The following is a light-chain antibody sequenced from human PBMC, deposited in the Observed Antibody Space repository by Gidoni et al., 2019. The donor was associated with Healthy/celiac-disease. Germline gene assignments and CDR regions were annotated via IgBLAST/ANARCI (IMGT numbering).Light chain of an antibody. V-gene: IGKV1-39*01. CDR1: QSISSY. J-gene: IGKJ1*01. Sequence: DIQMTQSPSSLSASLGDRVTITCRASQSISSYLNWYQQKPGKAPKLLIYAASSLQSGVPSRFSGSGSGTDFTLTISSLQPEDFATYYCQQSYSTLWTFXXXTKVEIK. CDR2: AAS. CDR3: QQSYSTLWT.